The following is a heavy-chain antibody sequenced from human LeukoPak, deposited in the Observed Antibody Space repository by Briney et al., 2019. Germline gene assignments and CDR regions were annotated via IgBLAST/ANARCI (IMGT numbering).Heavy chain of an antibody. CDR3: ARDHYGSGSYYGDAFDI. J-gene: IGHJ3*02. D-gene: IGHD3-10*01. Sequence: AASVKVSCKASGYTFTSYAMHWVRQAPGQRLEWMGWINAGNGNTKYSQKFQGRVTITRDTSASTAYMELSSLRSEDTAVYYCARDHYGSGSYYGDAFDIWGQGTMATVSS. CDR1: GYTFTSYA. CDR2: INAGNGNT. V-gene: IGHV1-3*01.